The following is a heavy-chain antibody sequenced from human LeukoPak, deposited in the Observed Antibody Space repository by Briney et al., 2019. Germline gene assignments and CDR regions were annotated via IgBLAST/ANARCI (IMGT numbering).Heavy chain of an antibody. Sequence: SETLSLTCTVSGGSISSYYWSWIRQPLGKGLEWIGYINYSGSTKYNPSLKSRVTISVDTSKNQFSLKLNSVTTADTAVYYCARSVGGTQDFGSWGQGTLVTVSS. J-gene: IGHJ4*02. D-gene: IGHD1-26*01. CDR3: ARSVGGTQDFGS. CDR1: GGSISSYY. CDR2: INYSGST. V-gene: IGHV4-59*01.